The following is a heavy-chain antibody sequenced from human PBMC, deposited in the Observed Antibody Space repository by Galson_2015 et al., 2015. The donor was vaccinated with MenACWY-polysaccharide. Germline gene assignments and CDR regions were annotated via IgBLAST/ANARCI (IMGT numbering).Heavy chain of an antibody. CDR1: GFSFSAYG. V-gene: IGHV3-23*01. CDR3: ARICRRSGECFFDY. Sequence: SLRLSCAASGFSFSAYGMSWVRQAPGRGLEWVSGSGSGGGLYYADSVKGRFTVSRDNSKNTLYLQMNNLRAGDTAVYYCARICRRSGECFFDYWGQGTVVTVSS. D-gene: IGHD3-10*01. J-gene: IGHJ4*02. CDR2: SGSGGGL.